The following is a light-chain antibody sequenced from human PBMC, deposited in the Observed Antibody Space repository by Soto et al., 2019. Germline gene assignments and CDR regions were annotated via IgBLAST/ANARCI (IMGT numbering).Light chain of an antibody. V-gene: IGKV1-5*01. CDR2: SAS. J-gene: IGKJ1*01. CDR1: QSVSSW. Sequence: DIQMTQSPATLSVSVGDRVTITCRASQSVSSWLAWYQQKPGKAPKLLIYSASTITSGVPSRFSGSGSGTEFTLTISSLQPDDFALYYCQHYNSYPPPFGHGTKVDI. CDR3: QHYNSYPPP.